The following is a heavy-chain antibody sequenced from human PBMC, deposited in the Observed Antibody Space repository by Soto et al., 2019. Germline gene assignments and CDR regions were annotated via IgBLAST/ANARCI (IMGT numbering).Heavy chain of an antibody. CDR3: AKESACSGATCPCY. V-gene: IGHV3-30*18. Sequence: GGSLRLSCAASGFTFRSFGLHWVRQPPCKGLEWVAVISYDGSTKYYADSVKGRFTISRDNSKNTLYLQMNSLRAEDTAVYFCAKESACSGATCPCYWGQGTLVTVSS. CDR2: ISYDGSTK. J-gene: IGHJ4*02. D-gene: IGHD2-15*01. CDR1: GFTFRSFG.